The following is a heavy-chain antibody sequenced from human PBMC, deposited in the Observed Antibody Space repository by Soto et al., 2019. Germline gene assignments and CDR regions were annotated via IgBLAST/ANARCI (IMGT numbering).Heavy chain of an antibody. CDR3: ASQASSGWHGGSWFDP. CDR1: GGTFSSYA. CDR2: IIPIFGTA. D-gene: IGHD6-19*01. J-gene: IGHJ5*02. Sequence: QVQLVQSGAEVKKPGSSVKVSCKASGGTFSSYAISWVRQAPGQGLEWMGGIIPIFGTANYAQKFQGRVTITADKSTSTAYMELSSLRSEDTAVYYCASQASSGWHGGSWFDPWGQGTLVTVSS. V-gene: IGHV1-69*06.